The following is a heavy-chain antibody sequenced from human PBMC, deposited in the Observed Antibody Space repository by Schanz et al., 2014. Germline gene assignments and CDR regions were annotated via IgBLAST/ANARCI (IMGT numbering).Heavy chain of an antibody. J-gene: IGHJ6*02. V-gene: IGHV3-48*02. CDR2: IGSSSTTM. CDR3: ARDHPHRGVTGYYNDV. D-gene: IGHD3-9*01. Sequence: EVQLVESGGGLLQPGGSLRLSCAASGFTFFTYNMNWVRQAPGRGLEWISYIGSSSTTMYYADSVKGRFTISRDNAKNSLYLQMNSLRDEDTAVYYCARDHPHRGVTGYYNDVWGQGTSVTVSS. CDR1: GFTFFTYN.